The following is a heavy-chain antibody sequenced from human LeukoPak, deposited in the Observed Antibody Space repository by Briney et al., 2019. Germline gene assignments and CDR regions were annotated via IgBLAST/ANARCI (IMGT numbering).Heavy chain of an antibody. CDR1: GLTISSAG. V-gene: IGHV3-15*01. J-gene: IGHJ5*02. Sequence: PGGSLRLSCAASGLTISSAGVTWVRQAPGKGLEWVGRIKSKTDGGTTDYAAPVKGRFTISRDDSKNTAYLQMDSLKTEDTALYYCTRDRGTYNWLDPWGQGTLVTVSS. CDR3: TRDRGTYNWLDP. CDR2: IKSKTDGGTT. D-gene: IGHD1-26*01.